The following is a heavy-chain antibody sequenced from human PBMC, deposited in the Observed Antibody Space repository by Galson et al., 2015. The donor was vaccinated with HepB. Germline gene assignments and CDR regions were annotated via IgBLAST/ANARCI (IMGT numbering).Heavy chain of an antibody. CDR3: AKEDYYYDSSGYYWYAFDI. J-gene: IGHJ3*02. CDR1: GFTFSSYA. D-gene: IGHD3-22*01. Sequence: SLRLSCAASGFTFSSYAMSWVRQAPGKGLEWVSAISGSGGSTYYADSVKGRFTISRDNSKNTLYLQMNSLRAEDTAVYYCAKEDYYYDSSGYYWYAFDIWGQGTMVTVSS. CDR2: ISGSGGST. V-gene: IGHV3-23*01.